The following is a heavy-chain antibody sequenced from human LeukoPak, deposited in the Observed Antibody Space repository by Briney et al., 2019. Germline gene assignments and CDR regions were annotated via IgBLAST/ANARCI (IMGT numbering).Heavy chain of an antibody. CDR3: ARGLHREQLVVGGYYYYGMDV. Sequence: PGGSLRLSCAASGFTFSSYDMPWVRQATGKGLEWVSAIGTAGDTYYPGSVKGRFTISRENAKNSLYLQMNSLRAGDTAVYYCARGLHREQLVVGGYYYYGMDVWGQGTTVTVSS. CDR1: GFTFSSYD. D-gene: IGHD6-13*01. J-gene: IGHJ6*02. CDR2: IGTAGDT. V-gene: IGHV3-13*01.